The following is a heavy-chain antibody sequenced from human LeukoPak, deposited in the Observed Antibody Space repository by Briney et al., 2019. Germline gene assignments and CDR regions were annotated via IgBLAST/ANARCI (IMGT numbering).Heavy chain of an antibody. J-gene: IGHJ6*03. V-gene: IGHV1-8*01. D-gene: IGHD6-13*01. CDR2: MNPNSGNT. CDR1: GYTFTSYD. Sequence: ASVKVSCKASGYTFTSYDINWVRQATGQGLEWMGWMNPNSGNTGYAQKFQGRVTMTRNTSISTAYMELSSLRSEDTAVYYCARGRNSSSWYRSYYYYMGVWGKGTTVTVSS. CDR3: ARGRNSSSWYRSYYYYMGV.